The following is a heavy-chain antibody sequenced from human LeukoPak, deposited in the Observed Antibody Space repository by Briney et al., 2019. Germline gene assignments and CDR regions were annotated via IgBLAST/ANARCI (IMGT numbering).Heavy chain of an antibody. V-gene: IGHV1-8*01. J-gene: IGHJ6*03. CDR3: ARHGELNYYYCYMDV. Sequence: ASVKVSCKASGYTFISYDIHWVRQATGQGLEWMGWMNPNSGNTGYAQKFQGRVTITRNTSISTAYMELSSLRSEDTAVYYCARHGELNYYYCYMDVWGKGTTVTVSS. D-gene: IGHD4-17*01. CDR2: MNPNSGNT. CDR1: GYTFISYD.